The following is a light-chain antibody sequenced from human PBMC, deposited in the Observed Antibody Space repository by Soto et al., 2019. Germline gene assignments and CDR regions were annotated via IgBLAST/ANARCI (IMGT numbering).Light chain of an antibody. CDR1: QDISNY. Sequence: DIQMTQSPSSLSASVGDRVTITCQASQDISNYLNWYQQKPGKAPKLLIYDASNLETGVPSRFSASGSGTDFTFTISSLQPEDIATYYCQQYDNLPIAFGQGKRMEIK. V-gene: IGKV1-33*01. J-gene: IGKJ5*01. CDR2: DAS. CDR3: QQYDNLPIA.